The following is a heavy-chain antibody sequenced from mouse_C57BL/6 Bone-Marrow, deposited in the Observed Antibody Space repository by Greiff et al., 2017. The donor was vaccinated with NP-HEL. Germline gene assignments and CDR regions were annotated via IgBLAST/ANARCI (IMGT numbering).Heavy chain of an antibody. J-gene: IGHJ2*01. D-gene: IGHD2-1*01. CDR1: GYAFTNYL. V-gene: IGHV1-54*01. CDR3: ARERIYYGNYLGY. CDR2: INPGSGGT. Sequence: VKLMESGAELVRPGTSVKVSCKASGYAFTNYLIEWVKQRPGQGLEWIGVINPGSGGTNYNEKFKGKATLTADKSSSTAYMQLSSLTSEDSAVYFCARERIYYGNYLGYWGQGTTLTVSS.